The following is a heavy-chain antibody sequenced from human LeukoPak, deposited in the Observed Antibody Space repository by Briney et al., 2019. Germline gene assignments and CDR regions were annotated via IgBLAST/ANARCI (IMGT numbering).Heavy chain of an antibody. CDR2: IIPIFGTA. Sequence: GSSVKVSCKASGGTFSSYAISWVRQAPGQGLEWMGGIIPIFGTANYAQKFQGRVTITTDESTSTAYMELSSLRSEDTAVYYCARDWEYGSSWYVSGFDPWGQGTLVTVSS. J-gene: IGHJ5*02. D-gene: IGHD6-13*01. CDR3: ARDWEYGSSWYVSGFDP. V-gene: IGHV1-69*05. CDR1: GGTFSSYA.